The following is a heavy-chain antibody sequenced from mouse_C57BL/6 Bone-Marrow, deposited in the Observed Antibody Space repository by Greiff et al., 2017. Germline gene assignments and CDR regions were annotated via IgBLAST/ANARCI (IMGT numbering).Heavy chain of an antibody. J-gene: IGHJ1*03. Sequence: EVQGVESGGDLVKPGGSLKLSCAASGFTFSSYGMSWVRQTPDKRLEWVATISSGGSYTYYPDSVKGRFTISRDNAKDTLYLQMSSLKAEDTAMYYCARPYGIYCYFDVGGTGTTVTVSS. D-gene: IGHD2-1*01. CDR3: ARPYGIYCYFDV. CDR1: GFTFSSYG. CDR2: ISSGGSYT. V-gene: IGHV5-6*01.